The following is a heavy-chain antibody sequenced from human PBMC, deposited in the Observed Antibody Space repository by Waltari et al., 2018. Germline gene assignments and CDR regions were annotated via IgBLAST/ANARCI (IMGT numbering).Heavy chain of an antibody. Sequence: QVQLVQSGAEVKKPGASVKVSCKASGSTFTSYDINWVRRATGQGLEWMGWMNPNSGNTGYAQKFQGRVTMTRNTSISTAYMELSSLRSEDTAVYYCARSLAAAGPRSWFDPWGQGTLVTVSS. J-gene: IGHJ5*02. D-gene: IGHD6-13*01. CDR3: ARSLAAAGPRSWFDP. V-gene: IGHV1-8*01. CDR1: GSTFTSYD. CDR2: MNPNSGNT.